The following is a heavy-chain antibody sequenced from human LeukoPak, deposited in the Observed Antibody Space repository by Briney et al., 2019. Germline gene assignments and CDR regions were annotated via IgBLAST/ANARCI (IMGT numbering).Heavy chain of an antibody. CDR3: ARRADSGIYFDY. J-gene: IGHJ4*02. Sequence: SETLSLTCAVYGGSFSGYYWSWIRQPPGKGLEWIGEINHSGSTNYNPSLKGRVTMSVDTSKNQFSLKLSSVTAVDTAVYYCARRADSGIYFDYWGQGTLVTVSS. CDR1: GGSFSGYY. D-gene: IGHD3-22*01. CDR2: INHSGST. V-gene: IGHV4-34*01.